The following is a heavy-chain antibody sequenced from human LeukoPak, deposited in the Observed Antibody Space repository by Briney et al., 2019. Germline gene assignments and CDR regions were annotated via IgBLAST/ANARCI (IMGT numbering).Heavy chain of an antibody. CDR3: ARGGSGYSSRFDP. V-gene: IGHV3-21*01. D-gene: IGHD3-22*01. CDR1: GFTFSSYS. Sequence: PGGSLRLSCAASGFTFSSYSMNWVRQAPGKGLEWVSSISSSSSYIYYADSVKGRFTISRDNAKNSLYLQMNSLRAEDTAVYYCARGGSGYSSRFDPWGQGTLVTVSS. CDR2: ISSSSSYI. J-gene: IGHJ5*02.